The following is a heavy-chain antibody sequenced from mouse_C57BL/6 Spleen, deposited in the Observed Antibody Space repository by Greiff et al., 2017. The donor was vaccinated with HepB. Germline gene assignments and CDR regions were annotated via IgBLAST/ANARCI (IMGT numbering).Heavy chain of an antibody. CDR1: GYTFTDYY. CDR2: IYPGSGNT. J-gene: IGHJ2*01. CDR3: ARWEGYYDFDY. Sequence: QVQLQQSGAELVRPGASVKLSCKASGYTFTDYYINWVKQRPGQGLEWIARIYPGSGNTYYNEKFKGKATLTAEKSSSTAYMQLSSLTSEDSAVYFCARWEGYYDFDYWGQGTTLTVSS. V-gene: IGHV1-76*01. D-gene: IGHD2-3*01.